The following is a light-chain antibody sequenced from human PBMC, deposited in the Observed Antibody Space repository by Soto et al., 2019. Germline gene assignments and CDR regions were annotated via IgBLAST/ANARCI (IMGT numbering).Light chain of an antibody. CDR1: QSIXXX. CDR2: KTS. V-gene: IGKV1-5*03. J-gene: IGKJ1*01. CDR3: QYYNNYCWT. Sequence: DIQLTQSPSTLSASVGDRVTITCRASQSIXXXLAWYQQKPGKAPKFLIYKTSNLEXGVPSRFSGSGSGTEXXXXXXXXXXXXFATYYCQYYNNYCWTFGQGTKVEIK.